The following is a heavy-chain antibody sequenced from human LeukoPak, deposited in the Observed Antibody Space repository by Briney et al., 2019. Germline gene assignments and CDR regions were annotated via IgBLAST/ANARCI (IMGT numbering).Heavy chain of an antibody. J-gene: IGHJ4*01. CDR2: IWNDGSNK. CDR3: ARASGPFDY. Sequence: GGSLRLSCAASGFTFSSYSMNWVRQAPGKGLEWVAVIWNDGSNKYYADSVKGRFTISRDNSKNTLYLQMNSLRADDTAVYSCARASGPFDYWGHGTLVTVSS. V-gene: IGHV3-33*08. CDR1: GFTFSSYS. D-gene: IGHD3-10*01.